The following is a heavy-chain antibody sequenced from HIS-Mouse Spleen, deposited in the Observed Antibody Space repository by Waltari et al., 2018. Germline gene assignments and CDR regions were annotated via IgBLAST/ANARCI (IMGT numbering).Heavy chain of an antibody. V-gene: IGHV4-38-2*01. J-gene: IGHJ4*02. CDR2: IYHSGST. CDR3: ASSEITIAAPSYYFDY. CDR1: GYSISSGYS. D-gene: IGHD6-6*01. Sequence: QVQLQESGPGLVKPSEPLSLTCPVSGYSISSGYSGGWIRPPPGKGLEWIGSIYHSGSTYYNPSLKSRVTISVDTSKNQFSLKLSSVTAADTAVYYCASSEITIAAPSYYFDYWGQGTLVTVSS.